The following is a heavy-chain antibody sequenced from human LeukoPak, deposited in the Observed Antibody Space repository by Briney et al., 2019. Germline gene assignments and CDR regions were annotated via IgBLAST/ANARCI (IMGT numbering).Heavy chain of an antibody. CDR3: ARASYRWELPDFDY. D-gene: IGHD2-15*01. CDR1: GYTFTGYY. J-gene: IGHJ4*02. Sequence: ASVTVSCKPSGYTFTGYYMHGVRQAPGQGLDGMGWINPNSGGTNYAQKFQGRVTMTRDTSISTAYMELSRLRSDDTAVYYCARASYRWELPDFDYWGQGTLVTVSS. V-gene: IGHV1-2*02. CDR2: INPNSGGT.